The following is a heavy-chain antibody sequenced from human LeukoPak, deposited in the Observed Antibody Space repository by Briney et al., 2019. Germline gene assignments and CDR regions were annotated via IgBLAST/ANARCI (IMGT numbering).Heavy chain of an antibody. CDR3: ARGSSGWYYFDY. V-gene: IGHV3-23*01. D-gene: IGHD6-19*01. J-gene: IGHJ4*02. CDR1: GFTFNRNV. Sequence: GGSLRLSCATSGFTFNRNVMSWVRQPPGKGLEWVSAIIDDGSSTYYADSVRGRFTISRDNSKNTVYLQMNNLRAADTAVYYCARGSSGWYYFDYWGQGTLVTVSS. CDR2: IIDDGSST.